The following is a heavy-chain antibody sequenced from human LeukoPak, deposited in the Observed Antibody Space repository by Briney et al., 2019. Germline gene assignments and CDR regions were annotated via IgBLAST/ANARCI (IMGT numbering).Heavy chain of an antibody. J-gene: IGHJ4*02. CDR1: GGSFSGYY. Sequence: PSETLSLTCAVYGGSFSGYYWSWIRQPPGKGLEWIGEINHSGSTNYNPSLKSRVTISVDTSKNRFSLKLSSVTAADTAVYYCARLYFDSTYYFDYWGQGTLVTVSS. V-gene: IGHV4-34*01. CDR3: ARLYFDSTYYFDY. D-gene: IGHD3-9*01. CDR2: INHSGST.